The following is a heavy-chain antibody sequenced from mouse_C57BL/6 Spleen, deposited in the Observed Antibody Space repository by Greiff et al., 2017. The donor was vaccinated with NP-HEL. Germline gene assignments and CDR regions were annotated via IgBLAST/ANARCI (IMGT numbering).Heavy chain of an antibody. CDR3: ARGVYDYDLFAY. D-gene: IGHD2-4*01. CDR2: IDPSDSYT. V-gene: IGHV1-59*01. Sequence: QVQLQQPGAELVRPGTSVKLSCKASGYTFTSYWMHWVKQRPGQGLEWIGVIDPSDSYTNYNQKFKGKATLTVDTSSSSAYMQLSSLTSEDSAVYYCARGVYDYDLFAYWGQGTLVTVSA. J-gene: IGHJ3*01. CDR1: GYTFTSYW.